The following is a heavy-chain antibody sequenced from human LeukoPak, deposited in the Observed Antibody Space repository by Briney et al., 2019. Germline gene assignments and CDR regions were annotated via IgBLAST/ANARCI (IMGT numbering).Heavy chain of an antibody. CDR3: TRGNTLFGVIILRYDAFDI. V-gene: IGHV6-1*01. J-gene: IGHJ3*02. Sequence: SQTLSLTCAISGDSVSGSGVAWNWVRLSPSKGLEWLGRTFYRSKWYNHYALSVKSRITTAADTSKNQFSLQLDAVTPDDTALYYCTRGNTLFGVIILRYDAFDIWGQGTRVTVSS. CDR2: TFYRSKWYN. D-gene: IGHD3-3*01. CDR1: GDSVSGSGVA.